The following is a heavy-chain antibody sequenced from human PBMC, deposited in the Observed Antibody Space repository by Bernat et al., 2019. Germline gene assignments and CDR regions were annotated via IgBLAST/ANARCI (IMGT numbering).Heavy chain of an antibody. Sequence: EVQLVESGGGLVKPGGSLRLSCAASGFTFSSYSMNWVRQAPGKGLEWVSSISSSSSYIYYAESVKGRFTISRDNAKNSLYLQMNSLRAEDTAVYYCAIEWELRVPNHWGQGTLVTVSS. CDR1: GFTFSSYS. CDR3: AIEWELRVPNH. J-gene: IGHJ5*02. D-gene: IGHD1-26*01. V-gene: IGHV3-21*01. CDR2: ISSSSSYI.